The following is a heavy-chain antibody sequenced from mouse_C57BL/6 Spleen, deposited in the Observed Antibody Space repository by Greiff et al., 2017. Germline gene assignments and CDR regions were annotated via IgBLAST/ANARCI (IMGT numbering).Heavy chain of an antibody. V-gene: IGHV2-2*01. J-gene: IGHJ4*01. CDR1: GFSLTSYG. D-gene: IGHD2-2*01. Sequence: VQLQESGPGLVQPSQSLSITCTVSGFSLTSYGVHWVRQSPGKGLEWLGVIWSGGSTDYNAAFISRLSISKDNSKSQVFFKMNSLQADDTAIYYCARIYYGYDKDAMDYWGQGTSVTVSS. CDR3: ARIYYGYDKDAMDY. CDR2: IWSGGST.